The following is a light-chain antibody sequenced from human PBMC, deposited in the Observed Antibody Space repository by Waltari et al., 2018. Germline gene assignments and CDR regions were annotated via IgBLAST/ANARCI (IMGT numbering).Light chain of an antibody. J-gene: IGLJ2*01. CDR3: SSRDSSGNQPVI. CDR1: GPRASS. Sequence: SSELTQDPPVSVALGQTVTITCQGDGPRASSASWFQQRPGQAPILVIYGKDNRPSGIPDRFSGSSSGNTASLTITGAQAEDEAYYYCSSRDSSGNQPVIFGGGTKLAVL. V-gene: IGLV3-19*01. CDR2: GKD.